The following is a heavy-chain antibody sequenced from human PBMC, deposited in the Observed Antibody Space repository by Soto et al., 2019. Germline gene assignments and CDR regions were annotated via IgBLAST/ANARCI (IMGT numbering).Heavy chain of an antibody. CDR3: AIGPRMWLAGGGY. D-gene: IGHD6-19*01. CDR2: INHSGIT. CDR1: GGSFSGYY. V-gene: IGHV4-34*01. J-gene: IGHJ4*02. Sequence: RALTCADYGGSFSGYYWSWIRQPPGKGLEWLGEINHSGITDYNPSLKSRITISIDTSKKQFSLKLNSVTAADTAVYYCAIGPRMWLAGGGYWGQGTQVNVSS.